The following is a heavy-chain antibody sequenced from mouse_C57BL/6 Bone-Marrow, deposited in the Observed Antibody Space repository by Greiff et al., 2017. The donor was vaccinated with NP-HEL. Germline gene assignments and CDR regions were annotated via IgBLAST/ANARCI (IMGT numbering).Heavy chain of an antibody. CDR2: ISDGGSYT. CDR1: GFTFSSYA. CDR3: AVGGSRGAMDY. J-gene: IGHJ4*01. Sequence: EVQVVESGGGLVKPGGSLKLSCAASGFTFSSYAMSWVRQTPEKRLEWVATISDGGSYTYYPDNVKGRFTISRDNAKNNLYLQMSPLKSEDTAMYYCAVGGSRGAMDYWGQGTSVTVSS. V-gene: IGHV5-4*01.